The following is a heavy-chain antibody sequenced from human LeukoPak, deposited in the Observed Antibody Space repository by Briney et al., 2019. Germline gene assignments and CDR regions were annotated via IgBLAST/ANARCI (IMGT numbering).Heavy chain of an antibody. CDR1: GFTFSTYW. V-gene: IGHV3-7*05. D-gene: IGHD6-13*01. CDR2: IKKDGTEK. Sequence: GGSLRLSCAASGFTFSTYWMSWVRRAPGKGLEWVAKIKKDGTEKYYVDSVKGRFTISRDNAKNSLYLQMNSLRAEDTAVYYCTRDVGAAGYWGQGTLVTVSS. J-gene: IGHJ4*02. CDR3: TRDVGAAGY.